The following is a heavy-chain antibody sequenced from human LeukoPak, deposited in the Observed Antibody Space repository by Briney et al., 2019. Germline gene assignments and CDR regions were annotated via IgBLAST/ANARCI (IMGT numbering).Heavy chain of an antibody. D-gene: IGHD3-22*01. J-gene: IGHJ6*04. Sequence: AAVKVSFKASDSTDTTSGISGVAQPPGQGLEWMGWISTYNGNTNYAQKLQGRVTMTRDTSTSTAYMELRSLRSDDTAVYYCERDRRTLVVVRQMFVWGKGTTVTVSS. CDR2: ISTYNGNT. CDR1: DSTDTTSG. CDR3: ERDRRTLVVVRQMFV. V-gene: IGHV1-18*01.